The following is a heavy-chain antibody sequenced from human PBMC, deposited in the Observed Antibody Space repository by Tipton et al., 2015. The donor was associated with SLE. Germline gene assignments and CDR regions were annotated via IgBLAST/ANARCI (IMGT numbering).Heavy chain of an antibody. CDR3: ARELSSSSGYWFDP. D-gene: IGHD6-13*01. CDR2: IYSGGST. V-gene: IGHV3-66*01. CDR1: GFTVSSNY. J-gene: IGHJ5*02. Sequence: GSLRLSCAASGFTVSSNYMSWVRQAPGKGLEWVSVIYSGGSTYYADSVKGRFTISRDNSKNTLYLQMNSLRAEDTAVYYCARELSSSSGYWFDPWGQGTLVTVSS.